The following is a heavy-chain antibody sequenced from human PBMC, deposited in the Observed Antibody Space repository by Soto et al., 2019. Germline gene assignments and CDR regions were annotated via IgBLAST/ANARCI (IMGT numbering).Heavy chain of an antibody. J-gene: IGHJ4*02. D-gene: IGHD3-16*02. V-gene: IGHV4-31*03. CDR2: IYYSGST. Sequence: SETLSLTCTVSGGSISSGGYYWSWIRQHPGKGLEWIGYIYYSGSTYYNPSLKSRVTISVDTSKNQFSLKLSSVTAADTAVYYCASIYDYIWGSYRSAGPFDYWGQGTLVTVSS. CDR1: GGSISSGGYY. CDR3: ASIYDYIWGSYRSAGPFDY.